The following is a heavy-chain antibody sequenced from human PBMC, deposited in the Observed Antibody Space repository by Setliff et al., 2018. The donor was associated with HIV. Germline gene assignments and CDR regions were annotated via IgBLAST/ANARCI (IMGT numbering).Heavy chain of an antibody. J-gene: IGHJ5*02. CDR3: ARAPLSGGSFGWFDP. V-gene: IGHV4-59*12. CDR1: GDSISNYY. CDR2: INHSGST. D-gene: IGHD2-15*01. Sequence: SETLSLTCTVSGDSISNYYWSWVRQPPGKGLEWIGEINHSGSTNYNPSIKSRVTISVDTSKNQFSLKLSSVTAADTAVYYCARAPLSGGSFGWFDPWGQGTLVTVSS.